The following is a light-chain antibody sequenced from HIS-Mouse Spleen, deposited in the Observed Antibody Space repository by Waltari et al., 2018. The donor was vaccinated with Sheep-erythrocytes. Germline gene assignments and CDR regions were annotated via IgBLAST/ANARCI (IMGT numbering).Light chain of an antibody. CDR1: SSDVGGYNY. Sequence: QSALTQPRSVSGSPGQSVTISCTGTSSDVGGYNYVSWYQPHPGKAPKRMIYDVSKRPSGVPDRFSGSKSGNTASLTISGLQAEDEADYYCCSYAGSYNHVFATGTKVTVL. CDR2: DVS. J-gene: IGLJ1*01. V-gene: IGLV2-11*01. CDR3: CSYAGSYNHV.